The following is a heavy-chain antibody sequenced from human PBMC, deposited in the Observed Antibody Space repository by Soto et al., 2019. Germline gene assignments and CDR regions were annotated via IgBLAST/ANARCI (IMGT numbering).Heavy chain of an antibody. CDR3: ARIISSKMADAFDI. Sequence: GGSLRLSCAASGFTFSSYVMHWVRQAPGKGLEWVAVIWYDGTNKYYADSVKGRFTISRDNSKNTLYLQMNSLRAEDTAVYYCARIISSKMADAFDIWGQGTLVTVSS. V-gene: IGHV3-33*01. D-gene: IGHD3-10*01. CDR2: IWYDGTNK. J-gene: IGHJ3*02. CDR1: GFTFSSYV.